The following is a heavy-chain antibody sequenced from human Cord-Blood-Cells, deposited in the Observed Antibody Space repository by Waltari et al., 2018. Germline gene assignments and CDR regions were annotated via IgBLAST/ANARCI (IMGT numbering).Heavy chain of an antibody. CDR1: GGNFSSYA. J-gene: IGHJ3*02. CDR2: FIPILGIA. CDR3: ARDRADAFDI. V-gene: IGHV1-69*09. D-gene: IGHD3-10*01. Sequence: QVQLVQPGAEGKKPGSPVKGTCKASGGNFSSYAISWVRPAPRQGREWNGRFIPILGIANYAQKFQGRVTITADKSTSTAYMELSSLRSEDTAVYYCARDRADAFDIWGQGTMVTVSS.